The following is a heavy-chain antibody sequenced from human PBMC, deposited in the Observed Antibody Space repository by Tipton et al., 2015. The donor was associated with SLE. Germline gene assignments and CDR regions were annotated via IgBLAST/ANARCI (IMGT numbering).Heavy chain of an antibody. CDR1: GGSISSGIYH. CDR3: ARKVNGQRWLQWGAFDI. CDR2: IYYSGST. D-gene: IGHD5-24*01. Sequence: GLVKPSETLSLTCTVSGGSISSGIYHWSWIRQPPGKGLEWIGYIYYSGSTNYNPSLKSRVTISVDTSKNQFSLKLSSVTAADTAVYYCARKVNGQRWLQWGAFDIWGQGTMVTVSS. V-gene: IGHV4-61*01. J-gene: IGHJ3*02.